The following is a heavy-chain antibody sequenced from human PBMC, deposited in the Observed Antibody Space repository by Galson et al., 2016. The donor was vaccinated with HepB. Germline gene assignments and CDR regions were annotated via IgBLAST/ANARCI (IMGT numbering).Heavy chain of an antibody. V-gene: IGHV4-39*01. D-gene: IGHD2-21*01. CDR3: ASHCGGDCYNNLADAFDI. J-gene: IGHJ3*02. CDR1: SGSISSSRYY. Sequence: SETLSLTCTVSSGSISSSRYYWGWIRQPPGKGLEWIGSVYYSGTAYYDPSLKSRVSISVDTSKNQFSLGLGSVTAGDTAVYFCASHCGGDCYNNLADAFDIWGRGTMVTVSS. CDR2: VYYSGTA.